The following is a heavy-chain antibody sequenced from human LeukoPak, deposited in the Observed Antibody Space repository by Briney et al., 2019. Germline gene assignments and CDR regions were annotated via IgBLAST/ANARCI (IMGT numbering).Heavy chain of an antibody. CDR1: GASISDYY. V-gene: IGHV4-4*07. D-gene: IGHD1-26*01. J-gene: IGHJ4*02. CDR3: ARGVGASSPGPLDS. CDR2: IDTSGST. Sequence: SETLPLTCIVSGASISDYYWSWIRQPAGKGLEWIGRIDTSGSTNYKPSLKSRLTMSVDTSKRQFSLRLTSVTAADTAVYYCARGVGASSPGPLDSWGQGTLVTVSS.